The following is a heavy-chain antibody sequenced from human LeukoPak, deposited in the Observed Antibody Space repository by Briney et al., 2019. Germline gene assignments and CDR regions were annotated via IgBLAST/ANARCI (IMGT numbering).Heavy chain of an antibody. CDR3: AKVLLPGDILTGYYLFDY. Sequence: GGSLRLSCAASGFTFSTYGMSWVRQAPGKGLDWVSAVSGSGGSTHYADSVTGRFTISRDNSKNTLYLQMNSLRAEDTAVYYCAKVLLPGDILTGYYLFDYWGQGTLVTVSS. CDR1: GFTFSTYG. D-gene: IGHD3-9*01. CDR2: VSGSGGST. V-gene: IGHV3-23*01. J-gene: IGHJ4*02.